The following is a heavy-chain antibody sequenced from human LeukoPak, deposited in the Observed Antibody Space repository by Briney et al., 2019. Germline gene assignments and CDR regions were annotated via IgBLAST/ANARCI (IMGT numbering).Heavy chain of an antibody. CDR3: ANGPIAARPGGYFDY. CDR2: ISGSGGST. J-gene: IGHJ4*02. Sequence: PGGSLRLSCAASGFTFSSYAMSWVRQAPGKGLEWVSAISGSGGSTYYADSVKGRFTISRDSSKNTLYLQMNSLRAEDTAIYYCANGPIAARPGGYFDYWGQGTLVTVSS. V-gene: IGHV3-23*01. CDR1: GFTFSSYA. D-gene: IGHD6-6*01.